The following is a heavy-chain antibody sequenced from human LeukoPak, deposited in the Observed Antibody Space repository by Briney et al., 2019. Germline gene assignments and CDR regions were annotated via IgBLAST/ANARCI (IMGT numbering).Heavy chain of an antibody. D-gene: IGHD3-10*01. V-gene: IGHV3-7*01. CDR2: IKYDGSEK. J-gene: IGHJ4*02. CDR3: ARDPTYDSGSPLGY. CDR1: GFPFSRYW. Sequence: GGSLRLSCAASGFPFSRYWMTWVRQAPGKGLEWVANIKYDGSEKFYVGSVRGRFTISRDNTNNSLHLQMSSLRAEDTAIYYCARDPTYDSGSPLGYGGQGTLVAVSS.